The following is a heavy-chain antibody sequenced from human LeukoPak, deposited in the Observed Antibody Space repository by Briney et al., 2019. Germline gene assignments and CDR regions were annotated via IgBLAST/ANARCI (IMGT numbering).Heavy chain of an antibody. CDR3: ARTPRYFDWLFDY. Sequence: GGSLRLSCAASGFTFSSYWMSWVRQAPGKGLEGVANIKQDGSEKYYVDSVKGRFTIPRDNAKNSLYLQMNSLRAEDTAVYYCARTPRYFDWLFDYWGQGTLVTVSS. CDR1: GFTFSSYW. CDR2: IKQDGSEK. J-gene: IGHJ4*02. D-gene: IGHD3-9*01. V-gene: IGHV3-7*01.